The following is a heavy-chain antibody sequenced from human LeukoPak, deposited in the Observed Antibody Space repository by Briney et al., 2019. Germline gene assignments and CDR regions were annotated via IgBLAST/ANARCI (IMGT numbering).Heavy chain of an antibody. CDR1: GGPFSSYA. Sequence: ASVKVSCKASGGPFSSYAISWLRQAPGQGLEWMGGHIPIFGTANYAQKFQGRVKSTADESTSTAYMELSSLRSEDTAVYYCARDKTYCSSTSCYHLFDYWGQGTLVTVSA. J-gene: IGHJ4*02. D-gene: IGHD2-2*01. CDR3: ARDKTYCSSTSCYHLFDY. CDR2: HIPIFGTA. V-gene: IGHV1-69*13.